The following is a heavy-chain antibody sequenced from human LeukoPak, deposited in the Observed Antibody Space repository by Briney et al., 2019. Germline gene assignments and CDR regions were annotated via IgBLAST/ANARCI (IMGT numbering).Heavy chain of an antibody. CDR3: AKDSITIFGVAKMFDY. Sequence: GGSLRLSCAVSGFTFSSYAMNWVRQAPGKGLEWVSTISGSGGSTYYADSVKGRFTISRDNSKNTLYLQMNSLRAEDTAVYYCAKDSITIFGVAKMFDYWGQGTLVTVSS. CDR1: GFTFSSYA. V-gene: IGHV3-23*01. D-gene: IGHD3-3*01. CDR2: ISGSGGST. J-gene: IGHJ4*02.